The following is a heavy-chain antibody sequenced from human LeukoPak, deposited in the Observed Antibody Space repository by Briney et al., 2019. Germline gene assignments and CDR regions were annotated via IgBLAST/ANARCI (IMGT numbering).Heavy chain of an antibody. CDR1: GFTFSSYT. D-gene: IGHD1-26*01. Sequence: GGSLRLSCAASGFTFSSYTMNWVRQAPGKGPEWVSSITSSSSYIYYADSVKGRFTISRDNAKNSLYLQMNSLRAEDTAVYYCARVIVFRGYMDVWGKGTTVTVSS. CDR2: ITSSSSYI. J-gene: IGHJ6*03. V-gene: IGHV3-21*01. CDR3: ARVIVFRGYMDV.